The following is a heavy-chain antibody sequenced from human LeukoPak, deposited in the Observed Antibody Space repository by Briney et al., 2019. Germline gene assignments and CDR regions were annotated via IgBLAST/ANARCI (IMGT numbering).Heavy chain of an antibody. CDR3: AKDNSYDSSGSFDY. J-gene: IGHJ4*02. Sequence: QSGGSLRLSCAASGFTFDDYAMHWVRQAPRKGLEWVSGISWNSGSIGYADSVKGRFTISRDNAKNSLYLQMNSLRAEDTALYYCAKDNSYDSSGSFDYWGQGTLVTVSS. CDR2: ISWNSGSI. V-gene: IGHV3-9*01. D-gene: IGHD3-22*01. CDR1: GFTFDDYA.